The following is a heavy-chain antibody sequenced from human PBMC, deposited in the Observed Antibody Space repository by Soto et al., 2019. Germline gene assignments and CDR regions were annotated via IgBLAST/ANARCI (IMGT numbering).Heavy chain of an antibody. V-gene: IGHV4-59*01. D-gene: IGHD2-2*01. CDR3: ARDYCSSTSCYEAFDI. CDR1: GGSISGYN. J-gene: IGHJ3*02. Sequence: KASETLSLTCTVSGGSISGYNWSWIRQPPGKGLEWIGYIYYSGSTNYNPSLKSRVTISVDTSKNQFSLKLSSVTAADTAVYYCARDYCSSTSCYEAFDIWGQGTMVTVSS. CDR2: IYYSGST.